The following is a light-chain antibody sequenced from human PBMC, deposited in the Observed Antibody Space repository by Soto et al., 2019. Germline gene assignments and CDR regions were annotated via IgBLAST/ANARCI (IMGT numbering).Light chain of an antibody. CDR1: QSVSSY. V-gene: IGKV3-11*01. J-gene: IGKJ4*01. Sequence: ELVLTQSPATLSLSPGARATLSCRASQSVSSYLAWYQQKPGQAPSLLIYGASNRATGIPARLSGSGSGTEFTLTISSLEPEDYAVYDCLQRSNWLTFGGGTKVDIK. CDR3: LQRSNWLT. CDR2: GAS.